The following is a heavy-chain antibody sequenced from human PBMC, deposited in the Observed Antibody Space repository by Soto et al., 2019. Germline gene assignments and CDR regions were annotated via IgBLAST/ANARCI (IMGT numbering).Heavy chain of an antibody. CDR3: ARGTVTGSEYNYYYYGMDV. V-gene: IGHV1-69*13. J-gene: IGHJ6*02. D-gene: IGHD1-1*01. CDR2: IIPLFGTT. Sequence: GASVKVSCKASGYTFTSYYMHWVRQAPGQGLEWMGGIIPLFGTTNYAQKLQGRVKLTADESTRTAYMELSTLTSEDTAVYYCARGTVTGSEYNYYYYGMDVWGQGTTVTVSS. CDR1: GYTFTSYY.